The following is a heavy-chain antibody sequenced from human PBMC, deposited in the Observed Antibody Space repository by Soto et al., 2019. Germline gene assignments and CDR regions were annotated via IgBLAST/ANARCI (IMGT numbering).Heavy chain of an antibody. CDR2: IKSKTDGGTT. J-gene: IGHJ4*02. Sequence: PGGSLRLSCAASGFTFSNAWMSWVRQAPGKGLEWVGRIKSKTDGGTTDYAAPVKGRFTISRDDSKNTLYLQMNSLKTEDTAVYYCARAFRIAAADYWGQGTLVTVSS. CDR1: GFTFSNAW. D-gene: IGHD6-13*01. V-gene: IGHV3-15*01. CDR3: ARAFRIAAADY.